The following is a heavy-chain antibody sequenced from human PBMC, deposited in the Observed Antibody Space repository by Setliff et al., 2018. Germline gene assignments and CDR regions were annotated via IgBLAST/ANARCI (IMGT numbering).Heavy chain of an antibody. J-gene: IGHJ4*02. CDR3: ARHRRDSSGNYFVGLYYFDY. Sequence: SETLSLTCTVSGASISSYYWSWIRQPPGKGLEWIGYIYYGGTTNYNPSLKSRVSISLDTSTSQFSLRLSSLTAADTAVYYCARHRRDSSGNYFVGLYYFDYWGQGTPVTVSS. CDR2: IYYGGTT. CDR1: GASISSYY. D-gene: IGHD3-22*01. V-gene: IGHV4-59*08.